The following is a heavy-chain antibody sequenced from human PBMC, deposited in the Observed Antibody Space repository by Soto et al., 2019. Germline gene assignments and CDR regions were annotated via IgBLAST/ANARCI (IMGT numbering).Heavy chain of an antibody. CDR2: ISGGSIYT. V-gene: IGHV3-23*01. CDR3: AKGSGAGRPYYFDY. Sequence: EVHLLESGGDLVQPGGSLRLSCAASEFTFSSYVMSWVRQAPGKGLEWVSTISGGSIYTYSADSVEGRFTISRDNSKNTLYLQMDSLRVEDTAVYFCAKGSGAGRPYYFDYRGQGTLVTVSS. CDR1: EFTFSSYV. J-gene: IGHJ4*02. D-gene: IGHD2-15*01.